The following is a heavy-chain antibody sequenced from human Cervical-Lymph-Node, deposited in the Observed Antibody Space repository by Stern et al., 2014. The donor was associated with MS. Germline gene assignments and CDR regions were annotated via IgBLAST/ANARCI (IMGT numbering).Heavy chain of an antibody. CDR2: IHDSGST. CDR3: ATTRWDLFTWNWFDP. CDR1: GGSISSSGYY. J-gene: IGHJ5*02. V-gene: IGHV4-61*02. Sequence: VQLLESGPGLVKPSQTLSLTCTVSGGSISSSGYYWSWIRQPADKGLEWIGRIHDSGSTYYNPSLKSRVTISIDTAKNQFSLKRTSVTAADTAVYYCATTRWDLFTWNWFDPWGQGTLVTVSS. D-gene: IGHD1-26*01.